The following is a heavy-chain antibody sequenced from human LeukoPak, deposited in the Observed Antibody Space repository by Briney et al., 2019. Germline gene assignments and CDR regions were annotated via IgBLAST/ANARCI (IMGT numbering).Heavy chain of an antibody. CDR3: ARDSGSFPYYYGMDV. CDR2: IYYSGST. Sequence: SETLSLTCTVSGGSISSSSYYWGWIRQPPGKGLEWIGSIYYSGSTYYNPSLKSRVTISVDTSKNQFSLKLSSVTAADTAVYYCARDSGSFPYYYGMDVWGQGTTVTVSS. V-gene: IGHV4-39*07. CDR1: GGSISSSSYY. J-gene: IGHJ6*02. D-gene: IGHD3-10*01.